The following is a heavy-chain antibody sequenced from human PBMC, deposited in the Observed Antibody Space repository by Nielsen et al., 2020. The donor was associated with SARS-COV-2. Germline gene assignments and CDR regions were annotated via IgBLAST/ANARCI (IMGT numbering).Heavy chain of an antibody. CDR3: AKQRTFTFSNDAFDI. J-gene: IGHJ3*02. Sequence: GGSLRLSCAASGFTFDDYAMHWVRQAPGKGLEWVSGISGGGDTTDYADSVKGRFTISRDDSKNTLYLHMNSLRADDTAVYYCAKQRTFTFSNDAFDIWGQGTMVTVSS. CDR2: ISGGGDTT. D-gene: IGHD2-2*01. V-gene: IGHV3-23*01. CDR1: GFTFDDYA.